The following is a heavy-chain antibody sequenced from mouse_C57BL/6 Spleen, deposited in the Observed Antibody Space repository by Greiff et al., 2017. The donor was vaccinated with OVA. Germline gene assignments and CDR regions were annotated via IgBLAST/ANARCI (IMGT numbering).Heavy chain of an antibody. J-gene: IGHJ2*01. Sequence: VQLQQSGAELARPGASVKLSCKASGYTFTSYGISWVKQRTGQGLEWIGAIYPRSGNTYYNEKFQGKATLTADKSACTAYMELRSLTSENSAVYFCARSNGSSRDYWGQGTTLTVSS. D-gene: IGHD1-1*01. CDR3: ARSNGSSRDY. CDR1: GYTFTSYG. V-gene: IGHV1-81*01. CDR2: IYPRSGNT.